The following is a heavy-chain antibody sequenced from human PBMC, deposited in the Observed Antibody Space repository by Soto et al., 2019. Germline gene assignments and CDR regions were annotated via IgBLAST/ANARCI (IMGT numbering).Heavy chain of an antibody. CDR1: GGSFSGYY. V-gene: IGHV4-34*01. CDR3: ARGGDYSNYDWFDP. J-gene: IGHJ5*02. Sequence: SETLSLTCAVYGGSFSGYYWSWIRQPPGKGLGWIGEINHSGSTNYNPSLKSRVTISVDMSKNQFSLKLSSVTAADTAVYYCARGGDYSNYDWFDPWGQGTLVTVSS. D-gene: IGHD4-4*01. CDR2: INHSGST.